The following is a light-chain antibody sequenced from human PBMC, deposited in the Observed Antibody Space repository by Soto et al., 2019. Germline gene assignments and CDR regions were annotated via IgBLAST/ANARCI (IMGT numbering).Light chain of an antibody. CDR2: GAS. Sequence: AVQMTHSPSSLSASVAHRVTISCRASQFIGNALGWYQQKPVKPPKVLIYGASNLQSGVPPRFSGSGSGTDFTLAISSLQPEDSATYCLQDINYPWTFGQGTKVDIK. J-gene: IGKJ1*01. CDR3: LQDINYPWT. V-gene: IGKV1-6*01. CDR1: QFIGNA.